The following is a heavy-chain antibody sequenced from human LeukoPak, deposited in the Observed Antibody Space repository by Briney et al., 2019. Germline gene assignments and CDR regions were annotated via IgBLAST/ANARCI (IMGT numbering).Heavy chain of an antibody. V-gene: IGHV5-51*01. J-gene: IGHJ4*02. CDR2: IYPGDSDT. CDR1: GYSFTSYW. Sequence: GESLKISCKGSGYSFTSYWIGWVRQLPGKGLEWMGIIYPGDSDTRYSPSFQGQVTISADKSISTAYLQWSSLKASDTAMYYCARTRPNYGSESYYSEMFDYWGQGTLVTVSS. CDR3: ARTRPNYGSESYYSEMFDY. D-gene: IGHD3-10*01.